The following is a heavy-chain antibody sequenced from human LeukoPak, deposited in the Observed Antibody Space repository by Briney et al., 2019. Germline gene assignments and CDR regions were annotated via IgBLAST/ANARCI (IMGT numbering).Heavy chain of an antibody. CDR1: GYSFTSYR. CDR2: IYPGDSDT. D-gene: IGHD6-13*01. J-gene: IGHJ5*02. Sequence: GESPKISCKGSGYSFTSYRIGWVRQMPGKGLEWMGIIYPGDSDTRYSPSFQGQVTISADKSISTAYLQWSSLKASDTAMYYCAVWGIAAAGSNWFDPWGQGTLVTVSS. V-gene: IGHV5-51*01. CDR3: AVWGIAAAGSNWFDP.